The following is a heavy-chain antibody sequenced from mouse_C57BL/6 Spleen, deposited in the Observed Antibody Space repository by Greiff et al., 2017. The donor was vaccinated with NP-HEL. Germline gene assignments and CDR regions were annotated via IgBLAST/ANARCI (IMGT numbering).Heavy chain of an antibody. CDR1: GFTFSDYG. J-gene: IGHJ2*01. V-gene: IGHV5-17*01. Sequence: DVMLVESGGGLVKPGGSLKLSCAASGFTFSDYGMHWVRQAPEKGLEWVAYISSGSSTIYYADTVKGRFTISRDNAKNTLFLQMTSLRSEDTAMYYCARPGVRLGPYFDYWGQGTTLTVSS. CDR3: ARPGVRLGPYFDY. CDR2: ISSGSSTI. D-gene: IGHD4-1*01.